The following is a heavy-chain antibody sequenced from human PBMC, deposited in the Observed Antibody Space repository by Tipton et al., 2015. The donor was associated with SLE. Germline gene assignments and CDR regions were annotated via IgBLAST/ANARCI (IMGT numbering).Heavy chain of an antibody. Sequence: TLSLTCVVSGSSISSNYYWGWFRQPPGKGLEWIGSFYHSGSTYYNPSLKSRVTISVDTSKNQVSLKLSSVTAADTAVYYCARHASYYYGMDVWGQGTTVTVSS. J-gene: IGHJ6*02. V-gene: IGHV4-38-2*01. CDR2: FYHSGST. CDR1: GSSISSNYY. CDR3: ARHASYYYGMDV.